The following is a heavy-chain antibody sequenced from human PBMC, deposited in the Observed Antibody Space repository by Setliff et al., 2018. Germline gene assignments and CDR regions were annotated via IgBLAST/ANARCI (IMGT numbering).Heavy chain of an antibody. V-gene: IGHV5-10-1*01. CDR1: GYSFTRNW. Sequence: PGASLKISCKGSGYSFTRNWISWVRQMPGKGLEWMGRIDPSDSYTNYSPSFQGHVTISADKSISTAYVQWSNLKASDTAMYYCARPRGATSYYYMDVWGKGTTVTVSS. D-gene: IGHD1-26*01. CDR2: IDPSDSYT. CDR3: ARPRGATSYYYMDV. J-gene: IGHJ6*03.